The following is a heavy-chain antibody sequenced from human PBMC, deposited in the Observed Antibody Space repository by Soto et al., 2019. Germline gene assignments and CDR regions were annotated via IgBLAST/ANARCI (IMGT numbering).Heavy chain of an antibody. CDR3: ARGGYYDFWSGYLDYYYYGMDV. CDR2: INHSGST. J-gene: IGHJ6*02. D-gene: IGHD3-3*01. CDR1: GVSFSGYY. V-gene: IGHV4-34*01. Sequence: SETLSLTCAVYGVSFSGYYWIWIRQPPGKGLEWIGEINHSGSTNYDPSLKSRVTISVDTSKNQFSLKLSSVTAADTAVYYCARGGYYDFWSGYLDYYYYGMDVWGQGTTVTVSS.